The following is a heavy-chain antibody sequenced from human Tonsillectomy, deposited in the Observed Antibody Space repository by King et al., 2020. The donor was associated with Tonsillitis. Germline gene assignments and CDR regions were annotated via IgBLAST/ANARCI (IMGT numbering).Heavy chain of an antibody. J-gene: IGHJ5*02. CDR3: AREGSIVVVPAAGPNWFDP. CDR2: ICSSGHTI. CDR1: GFTFSDSY. D-gene: IGHD2-2*01. Sequence: VQLVESGGGLVKPGGSLRLSCTASGFTFSDSYMSWIRQAPGKGLEWVSYICSSGHTIYYADSVKGRFTISRDNAKNSLYLQMNSLRAEDTAVYYCAREGSIVVVPAAGPNWFDPWGQGTLVTVSS. V-gene: IGHV3-11*01.